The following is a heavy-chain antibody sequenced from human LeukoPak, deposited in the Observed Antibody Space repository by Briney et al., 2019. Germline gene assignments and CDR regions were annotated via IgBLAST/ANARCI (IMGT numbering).Heavy chain of an antibody. D-gene: IGHD4-17*01. V-gene: IGHV4-59*01. CDR2: INYSGST. CDR3: ARGLNDYGDFRHFDY. J-gene: IGHJ4*02. CDR1: GGSISSYY. Sequence: SETLSLTCTVSGGSISSYYWSWIRQPPGKGLEWIGYINYSGSTNYNPSLKSRVTISVDTSRNQFSLKLSSVTAADTAVYYCARGLNDYGDFRHFDYWGQGTLVTVSS.